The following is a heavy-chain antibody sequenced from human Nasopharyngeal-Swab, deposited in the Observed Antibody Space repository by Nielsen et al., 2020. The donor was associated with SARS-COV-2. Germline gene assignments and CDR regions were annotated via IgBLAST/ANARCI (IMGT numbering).Heavy chain of an antibody. CDR2: ISSSSSYI. J-gene: IGHJ4*02. CDR1: GFTFSSYS. D-gene: IGHD3-9*01. Sequence: GGSLTLSCAASGFTFSSYSMNWVRQAPGKGLEWVSSISSSSSYIYYADSVKGRFTISRDNAKNSLYLQMNSLRAEDTAVYYCARDRALRYFEGLDYWGQGTLVTVSS. V-gene: IGHV3-21*01. CDR3: ARDRALRYFEGLDY.